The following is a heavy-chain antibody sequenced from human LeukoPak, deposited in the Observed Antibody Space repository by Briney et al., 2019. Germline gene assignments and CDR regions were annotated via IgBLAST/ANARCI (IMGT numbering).Heavy chain of an antibody. V-gene: IGHV4-61*08. CDR2: IHDSGST. J-gene: IGHJ4*02. CDR3: ARDLSTVTTRRAFDY. CDR1: GGSISNGGYY. D-gene: IGHD4-17*01. Sequence: PSETLSLTCTVSGGSISNGGYYWSWIRQHPGKGLEWIGYIHDSGSTKYNPSLKGRVAISVDTSKNQFSLKLSSVTAADTAVYFCARDLSTVTTRRAFDYWGQGTLVTVSS.